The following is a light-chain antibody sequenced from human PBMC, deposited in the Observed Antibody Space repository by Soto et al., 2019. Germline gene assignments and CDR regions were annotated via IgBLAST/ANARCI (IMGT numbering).Light chain of an antibody. J-gene: IGKJ5*01. CDR3: QQYDNLPT. CDR2: KAS. V-gene: IGKV1-5*03. CDR1: QSVSSW. Sequence: DIQMTQSPSTLSASVGDRVTITCRASQSVSSWLAWYQQKPGKAPKLLIYKASSLESGVPSRFSGSGSGTDFTFTISSLQPEDIATYYCQQYDNLPTFGQGTRLEIK.